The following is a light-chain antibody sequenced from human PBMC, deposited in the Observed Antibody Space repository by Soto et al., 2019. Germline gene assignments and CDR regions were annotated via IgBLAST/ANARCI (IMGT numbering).Light chain of an antibody. CDR1: SSDIGAFDL. Sequence: QSALTQPAPVSGSPGQSITISCTGTSSDIGAFDLVSWYQQHPGKAPKVMIYDVNIRPSGVSSRFSGSKSGNTASLAISGLQAEDEADYYCSSYTITSTRLFGTGTKLTVL. J-gene: IGLJ1*01. CDR2: DVN. CDR3: SSYTITSTRL. V-gene: IGLV2-14*01.